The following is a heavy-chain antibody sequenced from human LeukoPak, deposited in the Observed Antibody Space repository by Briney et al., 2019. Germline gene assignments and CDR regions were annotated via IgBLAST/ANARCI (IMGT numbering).Heavy chain of an antibody. CDR1: GFTFSSYA. Sequence: GGSLRLSCAASGFTFSSYAISWVRQAPEKGLEWVSTISGSGGEASYADSVKGRFTVSRDNSKSTLYLQMNSLRAEDTALYYRAKPLRGSGSYHYPYFDYWGQGTLVTASS. V-gene: IGHV3-23*01. D-gene: IGHD3-10*01. CDR2: ISGSGGEA. CDR3: AKPLRGSGSYHYPYFDY. J-gene: IGHJ4*02.